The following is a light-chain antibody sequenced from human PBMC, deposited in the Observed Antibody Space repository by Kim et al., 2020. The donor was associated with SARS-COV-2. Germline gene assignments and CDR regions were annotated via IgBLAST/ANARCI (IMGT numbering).Light chain of an antibody. CDR1: SSDIGGYKY. CDR2: GVT. Sequence: GQTVTISCTGTSSDIGGYKYVSWYQRHPGKAPKVLIYGVTKRPSGVPDRFSGSKSGNTASLTVSGLQAEDEADYFCGSYAGSNTLVFGGGTQLTVL. V-gene: IGLV2-8*01. CDR3: GSYAGSNTLV. J-gene: IGLJ2*01.